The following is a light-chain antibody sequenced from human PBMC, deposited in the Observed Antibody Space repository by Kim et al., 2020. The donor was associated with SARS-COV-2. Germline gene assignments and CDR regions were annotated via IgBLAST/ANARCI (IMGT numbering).Light chain of an antibody. CDR2: DVS. CDR3: SSYASGSTPYV. CDR1: SNGVGEYNN. J-gene: IGLJ1*01. V-gene: IGLV2-14*04. Sequence: QSITISCTGTSNGVGEYNNVSWYHQHPGEDPTVVIYDVSRRPSGVSTRLSGSKYGNTASLTISGLQAADEAAYYCSSYASGSTPYVFGTGTKITVL.